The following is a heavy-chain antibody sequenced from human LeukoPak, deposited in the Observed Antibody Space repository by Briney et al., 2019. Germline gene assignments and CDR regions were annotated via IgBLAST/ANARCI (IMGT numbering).Heavy chain of an antibody. CDR2: INHSGST. CDR1: GGSFSGYY. Sequence: PSETLSLTCAVYGGSFSGYYWSWIRQPPRKGLEWIGEINHSGSTNYNPSLKSRVTISVDTSKNQFSLKLSSVTAADTAVYYCAREATLGANYYFDYWGQGTLVTVSP. D-gene: IGHD1-26*01. J-gene: IGHJ4*02. V-gene: IGHV4-34*01. CDR3: AREATLGANYYFDY.